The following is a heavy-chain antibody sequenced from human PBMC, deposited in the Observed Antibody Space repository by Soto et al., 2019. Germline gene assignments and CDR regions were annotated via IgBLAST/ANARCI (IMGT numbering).Heavy chain of an antibody. CDR1: GFTLRSFS. CDR3: ARDLLRWLVIDY. D-gene: IGHD6-19*01. CDR2: ISASSNTT. Sequence: EVQLVESGGGLVQPGGSLRLSCAASGFTLRSFSMNWVRQAPGKGLEWIAYISASSNTTYYADSVKGRFTISRDNAKNSLYLQMNSLRAEETAVYYCARDLLRWLVIDYWGQGTLVTVSS. J-gene: IGHJ4*02. V-gene: IGHV3-48*01.